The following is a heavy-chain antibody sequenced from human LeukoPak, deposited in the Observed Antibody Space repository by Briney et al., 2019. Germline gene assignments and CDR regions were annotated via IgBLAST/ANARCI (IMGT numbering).Heavy chain of an antibody. Sequence: SETLSLTCAVYGGSFSGYYWSWIRQPPGKGLEWIGEINHSGSTNYNPSLKSRVTISVDTSKNQFSLKLSSVTAADTAVYYCARTIFWNGYYSREYYYGMDLWGQGTTVTVSS. V-gene: IGHV4-34*01. D-gene: IGHD3-3*01. CDR2: INHSGST. CDR1: GGSFSGYY. J-gene: IGHJ6*02. CDR3: ARTIFWNGYYSREYYYGMDL.